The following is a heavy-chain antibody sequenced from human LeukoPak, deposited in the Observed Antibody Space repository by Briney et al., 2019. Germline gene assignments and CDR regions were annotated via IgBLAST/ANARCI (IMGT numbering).Heavy chain of an antibody. D-gene: IGHD6-19*01. CDR2: IYYSVST. V-gene: IGHV4-59*01. Sequence: PSETLSLTCAVSGGSISSYYWSWIRQPPGKGLEWIGYIYYSVSTNYNPSLKSRVTISVDTSKNQFSLKLSSVTAADTAVYYCARVGVAGTTPFDYWGQGTLVTVSS. CDR1: GGSISSYY. J-gene: IGHJ4*02. CDR3: ARVGVAGTTPFDY.